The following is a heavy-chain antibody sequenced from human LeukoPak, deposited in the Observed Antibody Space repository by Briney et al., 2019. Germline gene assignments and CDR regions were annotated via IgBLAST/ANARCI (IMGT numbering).Heavy chain of an antibody. Sequence: ASVKVSCKASGYTFTGYYMHWVRQAPGQGLEWMGWINPNSGGTNYAQKFQGRVTMTRDTSISTAYMELRSLRSDDTAVYYCARERTIPYYYDSSGVFDYWGQGTLVTVSS. D-gene: IGHD3-22*01. CDR1: GYTFTGYY. J-gene: IGHJ4*02. CDR3: ARERTIPYYYDSSGVFDY. CDR2: INPNSGGT. V-gene: IGHV1-2*02.